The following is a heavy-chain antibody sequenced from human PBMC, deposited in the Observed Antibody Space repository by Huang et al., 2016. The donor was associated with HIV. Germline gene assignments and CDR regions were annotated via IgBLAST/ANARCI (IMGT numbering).Heavy chain of an antibody. J-gene: IGHJ4*02. CDR3: ARLPGSITMIRGVITDPY. Sequence: QLQLQESGPGLVKPSETLSLTCTVSGGSIRSDNYYWGWIRQPPGKGLEWIGGIYYSGSTYDNPSLKRRVTITVDTSKNHFSLRMRSVTAADTAVYYCARLPGSITMIRGVITDPYWGQGTLVTVSS. D-gene: IGHD3-10*01. CDR1: GGSIRSDNYY. CDR2: IYYSGST. V-gene: IGHV4-39*02.